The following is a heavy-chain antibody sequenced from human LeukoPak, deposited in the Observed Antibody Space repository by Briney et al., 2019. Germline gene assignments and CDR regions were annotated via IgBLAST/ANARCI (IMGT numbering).Heavy chain of an antibody. CDR1: GFTFKSYA. CDR2: INTNGANT. D-gene: IGHD4/OR15-4a*01. Sequence: TGGSLRLSCSASGFTFKSYAMHWVRQAPGKGLEYVSSINTNGANTYYADSVKGRFTISRDNAKNSLYLQMNSLRDEDTAVYYCEGHNYGGPFDYWGLGTLVTVSS. V-gene: IGHV3-64*04. J-gene: IGHJ4*02. CDR3: EGHNYGGPFDY.